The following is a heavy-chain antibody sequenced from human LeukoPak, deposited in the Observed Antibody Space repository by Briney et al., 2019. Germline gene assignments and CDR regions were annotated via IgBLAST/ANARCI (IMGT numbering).Heavy chain of an antibody. CDR2: IYYSGST. CDR3: ASYLRGSYFDY. CDR1: GGSISSSDYY. J-gene: IGHJ4*02. V-gene: IGHV4-39*01. Sequence: SETLSLTCIVSGGSISSSDYYWGWIRQPPGKGLEWIATIYYSGSTYYNPSLRSRVTISVDTFKNQFSLRLTSVTAADTAVYYCASYLRGSYFDYWGQETLVTVSS. D-gene: IGHD3-16*01.